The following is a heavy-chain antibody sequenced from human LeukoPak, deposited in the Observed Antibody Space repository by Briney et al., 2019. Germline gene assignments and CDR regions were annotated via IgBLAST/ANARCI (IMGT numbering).Heavy chain of an antibody. CDR1: GYTFTSYG. Sequence: GASVKVSCKASGYTFTSYGISWVRQAPGQGLEWMGWISAYNGNTNYAQKLQGRVTMTTDTSTSTVYMELRSLRSDDTAVYYSARSGELVYSDYWGQGTLVTVSS. CDR3: ARSGELVYSDY. CDR2: ISAYNGNT. V-gene: IGHV1-18*01. D-gene: IGHD2-8*01. J-gene: IGHJ4*02.